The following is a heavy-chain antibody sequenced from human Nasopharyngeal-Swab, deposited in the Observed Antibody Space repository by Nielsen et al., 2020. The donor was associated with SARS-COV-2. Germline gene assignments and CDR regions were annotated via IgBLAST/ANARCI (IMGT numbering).Heavy chain of an antibody. D-gene: IGHD1-26*01. CDR2: TYYSSKWNY. CDR3: ARGFLREGFDS. Sequence: SQTPSLTRAVSGDAVSNNTTGWNWIRLPPSRGLEWLGRTYYSSKWNYDYALSVKSRMTVNPDTSKNQFSLELNSVTPEDTAVYYCARGFLREGFDSWGQGILVTVSS. CDR1: GDAVSNNTTG. V-gene: IGHV6-1*01. J-gene: IGHJ4*02.